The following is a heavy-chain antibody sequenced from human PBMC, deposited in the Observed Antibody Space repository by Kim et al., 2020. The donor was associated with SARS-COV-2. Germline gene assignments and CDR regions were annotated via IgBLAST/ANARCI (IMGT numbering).Heavy chain of an antibody. CDR3: AREPSTYFDY. V-gene: IGHV3-66*01. Sequence: GGSLRLSCVVSGFTVSNTYMSWVRQAPGKGLEWVSIIYGGGSTYYADSVKGRFTISRDDSKNTVYLQMNSLRAEDTAVNFCAREPSTYFDYWGQGTLVTV. CDR2: IYGGGST. CDR1: GFTVSNTY. J-gene: IGHJ4*02.